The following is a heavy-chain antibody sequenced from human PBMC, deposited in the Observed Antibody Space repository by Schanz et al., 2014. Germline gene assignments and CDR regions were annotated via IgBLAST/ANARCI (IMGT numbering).Heavy chain of an antibody. J-gene: IGHJ6*02. CDR1: GFSFSTHW. V-gene: IGHV3-48*01. D-gene: IGHD6-6*01. Sequence: VQLVESGGGLVQPGGSVRLSCGASGFSFSTHWMAWVRQAPGKGLEWISYISFSGNTIYYADSVKGRFTISRDNAKNSVFLQMNRLRAEDTAVYYCATEGPRGTRHPINYYYAMDNWGQGTKVTV. CDR3: ATEGPRGTRHPINYYYAMDN. CDR2: ISFSGNTI.